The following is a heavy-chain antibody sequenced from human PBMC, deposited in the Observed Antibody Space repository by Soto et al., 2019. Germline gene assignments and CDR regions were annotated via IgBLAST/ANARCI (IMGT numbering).Heavy chain of an antibody. CDR2: IWYDGSNK. V-gene: IGHV3-33*01. CDR3: ARSSPDAIGAFDI. CDR1: GFTFSSYG. J-gene: IGHJ3*02. Sequence: QVQLVESGGGVVQPGRSLRLSCAASGFTFSSYGMHWVRQAPGKGLEWVAVIWYDGSNKYYADSVKGRFTISRDNSKNTVYLQMNSLRAEDTAVYYCARSSPDAIGAFDIWGQGTMVTVSS.